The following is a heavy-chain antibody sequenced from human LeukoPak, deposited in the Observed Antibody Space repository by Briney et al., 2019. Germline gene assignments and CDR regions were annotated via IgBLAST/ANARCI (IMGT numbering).Heavy chain of an antibody. CDR3: AGPTYYYDSSLIGGDY. D-gene: IGHD3-22*01. CDR2: IYHSGST. J-gene: IGHJ4*02. V-gene: IGHV4-38-2*02. CDR1: GYSISSGYY. Sequence: SETLSLTCTVSGYSISSGYYWGWIRQPPGKGLEWIGSIYHSGSTYYNPSLKSRVTISVDTSKNQFSLKLSSVTAADTAVYYCAGPTYYYDSSLIGGDYWGQGTLVTVSS.